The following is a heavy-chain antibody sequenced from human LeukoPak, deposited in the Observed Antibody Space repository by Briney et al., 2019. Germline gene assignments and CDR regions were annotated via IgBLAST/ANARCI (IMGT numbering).Heavy chain of an antibody. V-gene: IGHV3-23*01. CDR1: GLTFSSYA. J-gene: IGHJ4*02. CDR2: ISGSGVST. D-gene: IGHD6-13*01. Sequence: PGGSPRLSCAASGLTFSSYAMSWVRQALGKGLEWVSAISGSGVSTYYADSVKGRFTISRDNSKNTLYLQMNSLRDEDTAVYYCAEHLGYSSSHMDYWGQGTLVTVSS. CDR3: AEHLGYSSSHMDY.